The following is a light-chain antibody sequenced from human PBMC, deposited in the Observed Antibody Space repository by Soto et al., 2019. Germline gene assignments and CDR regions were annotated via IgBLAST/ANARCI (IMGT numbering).Light chain of an antibody. CDR2: AAS. CDR3: QHYDSLPPT. J-gene: IGKJ3*01. V-gene: IGKV1-33*01. CDR1: QDIVNS. Sequence: DIWMTQSPSSLSAFIGDRVTITCQASQDIVNSLNWYQQKPGKAPKLLIYAASSLETGVPSKFSGSGSGTDFSFTIFSLQPEDVATYYCQHYDSLPPTFGPGTKVDIK.